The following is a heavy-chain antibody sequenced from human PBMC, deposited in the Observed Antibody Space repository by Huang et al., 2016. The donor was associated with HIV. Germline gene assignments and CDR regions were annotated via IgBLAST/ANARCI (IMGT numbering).Heavy chain of an antibody. V-gene: IGHV4-39*01. CDR1: GGSFSSSFYY. Sequence: QVQLQESGRGLVKPSETLSLTCTVSGGSFSSSFYYWGWIRQSPGKGLEWIGSMYDSVSTYYNPALKSRVTISADTSNSQFSLKLTSVTAADSAVYYCVRHRPNYDFWSGYYPYFDDWGQGTLVTVSS. J-gene: IGHJ4*02. D-gene: IGHD3-3*01. CDR2: MYDSVST. CDR3: VRHRPNYDFWSGYYPYFDD.